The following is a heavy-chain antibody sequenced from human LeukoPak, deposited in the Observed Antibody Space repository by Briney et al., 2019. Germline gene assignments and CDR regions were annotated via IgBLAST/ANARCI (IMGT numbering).Heavy chain of an antibody. CDR1: GFTFGDYA. CDR3: ARAGGDGYNPNTY. V-gene: IGHV3-21*01. D-gene: IGHD5-24*01. J-gene: IGHJ4*02. Sequence: PGGSLRLSCTASGFTFGDYAMTWVRQAPGKGLEWVSSISSSSSYIYYADSVKGRFTISRDNAKNSLYLQMNSLRAEDTAVYYCARAGGDGYNPNTYWGQGTLVTVSS. CDR2: ISSSSSYI.